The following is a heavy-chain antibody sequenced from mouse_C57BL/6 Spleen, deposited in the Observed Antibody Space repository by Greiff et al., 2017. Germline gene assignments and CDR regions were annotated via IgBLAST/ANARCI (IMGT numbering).Heavy chain of an antibody. CDR1: GYSFTDYN. CDR2: INPNSGPT. J-gene: IGHJ4*01. CDR3: ARGLTLYGRSYEAMDY. Sequence: VQLQQSGPELVKPGASVKISCKASGYSFTDYNMNWVKQSNGKSLEWIGVINPNSGPTSYNQKFKGKATLTVDQSSSTAYMRLNSLTSEDAEVDYCARGLTLYGRSYEAMDYWGEGTSVTGSS. D-gene: IGHD1-1*01. V-gene: IGHV1-39*01.